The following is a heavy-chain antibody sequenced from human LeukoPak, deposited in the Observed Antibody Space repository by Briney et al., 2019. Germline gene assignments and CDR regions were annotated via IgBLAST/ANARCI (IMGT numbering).Heavy chain of an antibody. Sequence: GGSLRLSCAPSGFTFSIYWMHCVPQAPGEGVVWVSRINSDGSSTSYADSVKGRFTISRDNAKNTLYLQMNSLRAEDTAVYYCASHYGGNLNLDYWGQGTLVTVSS. V-gene: IGHV3-74*01. CDR1: GFTFSIYW. CDR3: ASHYGGNLNLDY. J-gene: IGHJ4*02. CDR2: INSDGSST. D-gene: IGHD4-23*01.